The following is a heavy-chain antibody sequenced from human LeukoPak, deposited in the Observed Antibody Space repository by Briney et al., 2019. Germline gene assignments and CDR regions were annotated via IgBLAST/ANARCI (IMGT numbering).Heavy chain of an antibody. CDR1: GFTFNRYW. J-gene: IGHJ4*02. D-gene: IGHD1-26*01. CDR3: ARDSERPFDS. V-gene: IGHV3-74*01. Sequence: GRSLRLSCAASGFTFNRYWMYWVRQAPGKGLVWVSHINSDGSTTTYADSVKGRFTISRDNAKNTLYLQMNSLRAEDTAVYYCARDSERPFDSWGQGTLVTVSS. CDR2: INSDGSTT.